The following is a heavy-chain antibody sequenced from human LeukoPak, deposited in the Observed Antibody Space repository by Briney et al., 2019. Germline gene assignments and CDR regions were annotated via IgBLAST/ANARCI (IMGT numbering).Heavy chain of an antibody. CDR2: INHSGST. V-gene: IGHV4-34*01. CDR1: GGSFSGYY. Sequence: PSETLSLTCAVYGGSFSGYYWSWLRQPPGKGLEWLGEINHSGSTNYNPSLKSRVTISVDTSKNQFSLKLSSVTAADTAVYYCARLLVRGAIYYFDLWGRGALVTVSS. D-gene: IGHD3-10*01. J-gene: IGHJ2*01. CDR3: ARLLVRGAIYYFDL.